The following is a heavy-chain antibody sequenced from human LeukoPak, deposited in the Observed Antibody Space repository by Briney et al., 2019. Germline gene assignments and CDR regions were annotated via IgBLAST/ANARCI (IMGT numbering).Heavy chain of an antibody. Sequence: GGSLRLSCAASGFTFSSYSMNWVRQAPGKGLEWVSYISSSGGPIYYADSVKGRFTISRDNARNSLYLQMNSLRAEDTAVYYCAKDLPPGDYYQYFDYWGQGTLVTVSS. CDR2: ISSSGGPI. J-gene: IGHJ4*02. CDR3: AKDLPPGDYYQYFDY. CDR1: GFTFSSYS. D-gene: IGHD4-17*01. V-gene: IGHV3-48*01.